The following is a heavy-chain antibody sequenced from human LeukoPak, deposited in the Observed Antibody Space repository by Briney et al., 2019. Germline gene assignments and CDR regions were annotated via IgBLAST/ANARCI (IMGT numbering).Heavy chain of an antibody. CDR1: GFTFSSHW. Sequence: GGSLRLSCAASGFTFSSHWMSWVRQAPGKGLEWVADIKQDGSEKYYVDSVKGRFTISRDNAKNSLYLQVNSLRAEDTAVYYCASSYGAYAEFDYWGQGTLVTVSS. V-gene: IGHV3-7*01. J-gene: IGHJ4*02. CDR3: ASSYGAYAEFDY. D-gene: IGHD4-17*01. CDR2: IKQDGSEK.